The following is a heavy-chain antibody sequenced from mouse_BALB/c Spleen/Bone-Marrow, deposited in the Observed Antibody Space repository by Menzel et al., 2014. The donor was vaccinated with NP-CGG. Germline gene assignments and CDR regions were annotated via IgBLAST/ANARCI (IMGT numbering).Heavy chain of an antibody. CDR2: INPSNGDT. CDR1: GYTFTSYY. V-gene: IGHV1-53*01. CDR3: SRRRRDALDY. Sequence: QVQLKQSGAELVKPGASVKLSCKASGYTFTSYYMYWVKQRPGQGLEWFGEINPSNGDTNFNEKFKNKATLTVDKSSSTAYMQLSSLTSEDSAVYYCSRRRRDALDYWGQGTSVTVSS. J-gene: IGHJ4*01.